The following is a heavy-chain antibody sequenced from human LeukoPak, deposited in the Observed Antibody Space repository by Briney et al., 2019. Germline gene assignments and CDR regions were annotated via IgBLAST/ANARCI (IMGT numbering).Heavy chain of an antibody. D-gene: IGHD6-6*01. CDR3: ARNWLRSSPLDY. Sequence: GGSLRLSCAASGFTFSTYSMNWARQAPGKGLEWVSYISSSGSTIYYADSVKGRFTISRDNAKNSLYLQMNSLRAEDTAVYYCARNWLRSSPLDYWGQGTLVTVSS. J-gene: IGHJ4*02. CDR2: ISSSGSTI. CDR1: GFTFSTYS. V-gene: IGHV3-48*04.